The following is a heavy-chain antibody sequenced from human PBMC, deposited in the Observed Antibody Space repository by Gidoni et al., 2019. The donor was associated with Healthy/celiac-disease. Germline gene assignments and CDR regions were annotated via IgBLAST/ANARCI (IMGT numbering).Heavy chain of an antibody. CDR1: GFTCSGYG. CDR2: IGYDGSNK. V-gene: IGHV3-33*01. Sequence: VQLVESGGGVVQPGSSLRLSCAPSGFTCSGYGMHWVRQAPGKGLEWVAVIGYDGSNKYCADSVKGRFTISRDNSKNTLYLQMNSLRAEDTAVYYCAREAAYGRSWFDHWGQGTLVTVSS. J-gene: IGHJ5*02. CDR3: AREAAYGRSWFDH. D-gene: IGHD4-17*01.